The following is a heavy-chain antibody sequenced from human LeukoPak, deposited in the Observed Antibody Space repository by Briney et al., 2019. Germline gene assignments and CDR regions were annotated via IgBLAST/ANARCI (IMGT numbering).Heavy chain of an antibody. CDR2: ISYSGST. Sequence: SETLSLTCTVSGGSISNSNYCWGWIRQPPGKGLEWIGCISYSGSTYYNPSLKSRVTISVDTSKNQFSLKVTSVTAADTAVFYCARHYVDIRTVGASYYYYGLDVWGQGTTVTVSS. J-gene: IGHJ6*02. CDR3: ARHYVDIRTVGASYYYYGLDV. V-gene: IGHV4-39*01. CDR1: GGSISNSNYC. D-gene: IGHD3-16*02.